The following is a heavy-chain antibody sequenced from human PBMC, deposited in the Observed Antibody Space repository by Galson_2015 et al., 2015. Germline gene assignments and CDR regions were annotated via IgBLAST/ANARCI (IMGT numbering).Heavy chain of an antibody. CDR1: GFTFSSYA. J-gene: IGHJ6*02. CDR3: ARDIRGYIYGFLEEYGLDV. CDR2: ISYDGTT. V-gene: IGHV3-30*14. D-gene: IGHD5-18*01. Sequence: SLRLSCAASGFTFSSYAMHWVRQAPGKGLEWVAVISYDGTTYYADSVNGRFTTSRDNSNNTLYLQMNSLRAEDTAVYYCARDIRGYIYGFLEEYGLDVWGQGTTVIVSS.